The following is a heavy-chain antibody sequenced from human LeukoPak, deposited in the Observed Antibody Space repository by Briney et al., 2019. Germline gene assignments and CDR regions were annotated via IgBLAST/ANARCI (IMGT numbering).Heavy chain of an antibody. CDR2: IFYSGST. Sequence: TSDTLSLTCTVSGGSINNYYWSWIPQPPGKGREYIGYIFYSGSTNYNPSLKSRVSISVDTSKNQFSLKLSSVTAADTAVYYCARVLDLSKRGLDAFDIWGQGTMVTVSS. V-gene: IGHV4-59*07. D-gene: IGHD3-16*01. J-gene: IGHJ3*02. CDR3: ARVLDLSKRGLDAFDI. CDR1: GGSINNYY.